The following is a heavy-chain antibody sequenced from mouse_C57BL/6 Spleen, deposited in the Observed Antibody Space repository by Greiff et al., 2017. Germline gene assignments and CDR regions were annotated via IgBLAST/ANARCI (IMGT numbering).Heavy chain of an antibody. J-gene: IGHJ3*01. D-gene: IGHD2-3*01. V-gene: IGHV1-64*01. Sequence: VQLQQPGAELVKPGASVKLSCKASGYTFTSYWMHWVKQRPGQGLEWIGMIHPNSGSTNYNEKFKSKATLTVDKSSSTAYMQLSSLTSEDSAVYYCATLYDGYYGLFAYWGQGTLVTVSA. CDR3: ATLYDGYYGLFAY. CDR2: IHPNSGST. CDR1: GYTFTSYW.